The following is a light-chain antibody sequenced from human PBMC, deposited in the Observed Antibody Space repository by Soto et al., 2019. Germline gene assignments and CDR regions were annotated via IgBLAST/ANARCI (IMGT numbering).Light chain of an antibody. J-gene: IGKJ2*01. V-gene: IGKV3-11*01. CDR3: QQRGTWPPT. CDR1: QRVTFY. Sequence: EIVLTQSPATLSLSPGQRATLSCRASQRVTFYLAWYQQKPGQAPRLLIYNTSNRATGIPARFSGSGSGTEFTLTISSLEPGDFAVYYCQQRGTWPPTFGQGTKLEIK. CDR2: NTS.